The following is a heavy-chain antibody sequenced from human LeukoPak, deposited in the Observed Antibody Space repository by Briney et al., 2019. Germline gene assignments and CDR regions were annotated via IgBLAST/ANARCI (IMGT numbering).Heavy chain of an antibody. Sequence: SQTLSLTCAISGDSVSSNIAAWNWIRQSPSRGPEWLGRTYYRSRWYFDYAASVKSRLSINPDTSKNQFSLQLNSVTPEDTGVYYCTRDQDGMDVWGQGTTVTVSS. V-gene: IGHV6-1*01. J-gene: IGHJ6*02. CDR2: TYYRSRWYF. CDR3: TRDQDGMDV. CDR1: GDSVSSNIAA.